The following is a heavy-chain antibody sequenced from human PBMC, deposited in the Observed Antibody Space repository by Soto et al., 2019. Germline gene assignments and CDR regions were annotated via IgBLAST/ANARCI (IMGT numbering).Heavy chain of an antibody. CDR3: ARGQDTAKVGY. D-gene: IGHD5-18*01. CDR1: GGSFSGYY. CDR2: IHPSGST. J-gene: IGHJ4*01. Sequence: ASETLSLTCAVYGGSFSGYYWSWIRQPPGKGLEWIGEIHPSGSTNYNPSLKSRVTISVNTSKSQFSLNLSSVTAADTAVYFCARGQDTAKVGYWGHGTLVTVSS. V-gene: IGHV4-34*01.